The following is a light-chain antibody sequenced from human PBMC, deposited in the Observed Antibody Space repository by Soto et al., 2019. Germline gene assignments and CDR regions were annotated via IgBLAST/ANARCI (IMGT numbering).Light chain of an antibody. CDR2: GTS. Sequence: EIVLTQSPATLSVSPGERATLSCRASQSVSSNLAWYQQKPGQAPRLLISGTSTRATAIPARFSGSGSGTEFTLTINGLQSEDFAVYYCQQYNNWPPTCREGTNVEIK. V-gene: IGKV3-15*01. J-gene: IGKJ1*01. CDR1: QSVSSN. CDR3: QQYNNWPPT.